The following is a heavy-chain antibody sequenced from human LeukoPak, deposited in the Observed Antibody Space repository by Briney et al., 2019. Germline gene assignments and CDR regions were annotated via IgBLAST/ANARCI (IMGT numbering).Heavy chain of an antibody. Sequence: ASVKVSCKASGYTFSGYYMHWVRQAPGQGLEWMGWINPKSGGTNEAQKFHDRVTMTRDTSIRTAYMEVSRLRSEDTAVYYCARTEPLEMATMGPNTYYYMDVWGKGTTVTVSS. CDR1: GYTFSGYY. J-gene: IGHJ6*03. D-gene: IGHD5-24*01. CDR2: INPKSGGT. V-gene: IGHV1-2*02. CDR3: ARTEPLEMATMGPNTYYYMDV.